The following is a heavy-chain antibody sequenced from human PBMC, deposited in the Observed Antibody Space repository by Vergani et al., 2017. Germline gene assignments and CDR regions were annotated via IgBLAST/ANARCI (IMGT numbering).Heavy chain of an antibody. CDR1: ADSISSGSYY. Sequence: QLQLQQSGPGLVKPSETLFLTCTVSADSISSGSYYWGWIRQPPGKSLEWIGSIYYSGLTYYNPSLKSRVAISVDTSKNQFSLKVTSVTAADTAVYYCASRNWGLNRAFDIWGQGTMVTVSS. J-gene: IGHJ3*02. D-gene: IGHD7-27*01. CDR3: ASRNWGLNRAFDI. CDR2: IYYSGLT. V-gene: IGHV4-39*01.